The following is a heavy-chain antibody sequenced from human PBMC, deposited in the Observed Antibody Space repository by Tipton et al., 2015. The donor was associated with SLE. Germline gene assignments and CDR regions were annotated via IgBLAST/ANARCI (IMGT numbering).Heavy chain of an antibody. CDR1: GFTFSSYS. Sequence: SLRLSCAASGFTFSSYSMNWVRQAPGKGLEWVSSISSSSSYIYYADSVKGRFTISRDNAKNSLYLQMNSLRAEDTAVYYCARGSGYCSSTSCHEYFQHWGQGTLVTVSS. D-gene: IGHD2-2*03. CDR3: ARGSGYCSSTSCHEYFQH. CDR2: ISSSSSYI. V-gene: IGHV3-21*01. J-gene: IGHJ1*01.